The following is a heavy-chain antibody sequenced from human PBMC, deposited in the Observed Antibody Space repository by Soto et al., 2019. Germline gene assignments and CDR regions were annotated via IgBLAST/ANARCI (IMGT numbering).Heavy chain of an antibody. J-gene: IGHJ3*02. CDR3: ARSFYYDGSCYGEYAYHI. V-gene: IGHV2-5*02. CDR2: IFWDDDK. CDR1: GFALTTRGLG. D-gene: IGHD3-22*01. Sequence: QTTLKESGPSLVKPTQTLTLTCSCSGFALTTRGLGVGWIRQPPGKALEWLALIFWDDDKRSSPSLKSRLTITKDTSKIQVLHTMTNKDTVDTATYSCARSFYYDGSCYGEYAYHIWGQGTMVTVSS.